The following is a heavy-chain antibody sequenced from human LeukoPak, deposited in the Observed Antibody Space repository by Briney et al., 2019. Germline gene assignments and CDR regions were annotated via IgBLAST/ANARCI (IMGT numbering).Heavy chain of an antibody. Sequence: GGSLRLSCAASGFTFSSYSMNWVRQAPGKGLEWVSSISSSSYIYYADSVKGRFTISRDNAKNSLYLQMNSLRAEDTAVYYCARDLGIFFDAFDIWGQGTMVTVSS. CDR1: GFTFSSYS. J-gene: IGHJ3*02. V-gene: IGHV3-21*01. D-gene: IGHD2-15*01. CDR3: ARDLGIFFDAFDI. CDR2: ISSSSYI.